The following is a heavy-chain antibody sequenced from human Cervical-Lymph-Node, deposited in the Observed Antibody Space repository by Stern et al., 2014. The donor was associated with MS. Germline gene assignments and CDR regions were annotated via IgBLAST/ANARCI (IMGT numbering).Heavy chain of an antibody. Sequence: QVQLQESGPGLVKPSQTLSLTCTVSGGSISSGDFSWSWIRQSPGKGLEWIGYFFYGGSTDYNPSLRSRVTISGDTSKNQFSLKLSSVTAADTAVYYCARSTDSVEEAFDYWGQGILVTVSS. J-gene: IGHJ4*02. V-gene: IGHV4-30-4*01. CDR1: GGSISSGDFS. CDR3: ARSTDSVEEAFDY. CDR2: FFYGGST. D-gene: IGHD3-16*01.